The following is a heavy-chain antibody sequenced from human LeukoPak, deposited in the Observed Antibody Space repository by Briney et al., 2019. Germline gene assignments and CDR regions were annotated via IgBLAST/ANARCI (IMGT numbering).Heavy chain of an antibody. V-gene: IGHV3-23*01. J-gene: IGHJ3*02. D-gene: IGHD2-15*01. CDR2: ISGSGGST. CDR1: GFTVSSNY. Sequence: YPGGSLRLSCAASGFTVSSNYMSWVRQAPGKGLEWVSAISGSGGSTYYADSVKGRFTISRDNSKNTLYLQMNSLRAEDTAVYYCARSACSGGSCYSQRGAFDIWGQGTMVIVSS. CDR3: ARSACSGGSCYSQRGAFDI.